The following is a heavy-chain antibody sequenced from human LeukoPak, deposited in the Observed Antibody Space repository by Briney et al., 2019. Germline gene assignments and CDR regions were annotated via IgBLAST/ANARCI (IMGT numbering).Heavy chain of an antibody. D-gene: IGHD1-26*01. CDR1: GASVSSGSYY. CDR2: IYYSGST. CDR3: ARMEAWVVPSGPRGFDY. J-gene: IGHJ4*02. V-gene: IGHV4-61*01. Sequence: ASETLSLTCTVSGASVSSGSYYWSWIRQPPGKGLEWIGYIYYSGSTNYNPSLKSRVSMTVETSKNQFSLKLGSVTAADTAVYYCARMEAWVVPSGPRGFDYWGQGTLVTVSS.